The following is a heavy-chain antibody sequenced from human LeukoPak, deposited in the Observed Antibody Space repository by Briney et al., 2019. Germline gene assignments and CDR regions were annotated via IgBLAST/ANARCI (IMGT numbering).Heavy chain of an antibody. CDR3: GGYCSSTSCRRAGYYYYYMDV. V-gene: IGHV4-34*01. CDR2: INHSGSP. J-gene: IGHJ6*03. D-gene: IGHD2-2*01. CDR1: GGSFSGYY. Sequence: SETLSLTCAVYGGSFSGYYWSWIRQPPGKGLEWIGEINHSGSPNYNPSLKSRVSISVDTSKNQFSLKLSSVTAADTAVYYCGGYCSSTSCRRAGYYYYYMDVWGKGTTVTVSS.